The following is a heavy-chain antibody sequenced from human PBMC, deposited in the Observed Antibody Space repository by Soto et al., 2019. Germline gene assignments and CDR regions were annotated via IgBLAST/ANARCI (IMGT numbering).Heavy chain of an antibody. Sequence: EVQLVESGGGLVQPGGSLRLSCAASGFTFSIYWMTWVRQAPGKGLEWVANIKQDGSEKYYMDSVKGRFTISRDNAKNSLYLQMNSLRGGDTAVYYCAYGADGPLYVQHWGQGTLVTVSS. V-gene: IGHV3-7*01. J-gene: IGHJ1*01. CDR3: AYGADGPLYVQH. CDR1: GFTFSIYW. CDR2: IKQDGSEK. D-gene: IGHD4-17*01.